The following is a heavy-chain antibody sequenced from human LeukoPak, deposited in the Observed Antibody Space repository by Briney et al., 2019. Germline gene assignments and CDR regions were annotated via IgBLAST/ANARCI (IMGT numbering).Heavy chain of an antibody. CDR1: GYSFISYW. V-gene: IGHV5-51*01. CDR3: ASSSGYYSANAFDI. D-gene: IGHD3-22*01. Sequence: GESLQISCKGSGYSFISYWIGWVRQMPGKGLEWMGIIYPGDSDTRYSPSFQGQVTISADKSISTAYLQWSSLKGSDTAMYYCASSSGYYSANAFDIWGQGTMVTVSS. CDR2: IYPGDSDT. J-gene: IGHJ3*02.